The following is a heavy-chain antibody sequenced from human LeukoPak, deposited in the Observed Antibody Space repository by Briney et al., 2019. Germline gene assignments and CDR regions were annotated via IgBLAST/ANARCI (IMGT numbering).Heavy chain of an antibody. CDR1: GYTFTGYY. Sequence: ASVKVSCKASGYTFTGYYMHWLRQAPGQGLEWMGWINPNSGGTNYAQKFQGRVTMTRDTSISTAYMELSRLRSDDTAVYYCARGRRPFRYCSSTSCHNMDVWGKGTTVTVSS. D-gene: IGHD2-2*01. CDR2: INPNSGGT. CDR3: ARGRRPFRYCSSTSCHNMDV. J-gene: IGHJ6*03. V-gene: IGHV1-2*02.